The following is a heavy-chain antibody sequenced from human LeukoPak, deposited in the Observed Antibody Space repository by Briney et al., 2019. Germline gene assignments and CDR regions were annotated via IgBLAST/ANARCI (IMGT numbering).Heavy chain of an antibody. CDR3: ARAFYYYDSDY. Sequence: GGSLRLSCAASGFTFSGYAMSWVRQAPGKGLEWVSAISGSGGSTYYADSVKGRFTISRDNSKDTLYLQMNSLRAEDTAVYYCARAFYYYDSDYWGQGTLVTVSS. CDR1: GFTFSGYA. V-gene: IGHV3-23*01. CDR2: ISGSGGST. J-gene: IGHJ4*02. D-gene: IGHD3-22*01.